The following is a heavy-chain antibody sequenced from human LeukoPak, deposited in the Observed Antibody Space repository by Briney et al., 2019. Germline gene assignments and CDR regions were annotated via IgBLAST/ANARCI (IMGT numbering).Heavy chain of an antibody. CDR3: AKDPYDSSGLDAFDI. CDR1: GFTFSSYA. CDR2: ISGSGGST. J-gene: IGHJ3*02. Sequence: GGSLRLSCAASGFTFSSYAMSWVRRAPGKGLEWVSAISGSGGSTYYADSVKGRFTISRDNSKNTLYLQMNSLRAEDTAVYYCAKDPYDSSGLDAFDIWGQGTMVTVSS. D-gene: IGHD3-22*01. V-gene: IGHV3-23*01.